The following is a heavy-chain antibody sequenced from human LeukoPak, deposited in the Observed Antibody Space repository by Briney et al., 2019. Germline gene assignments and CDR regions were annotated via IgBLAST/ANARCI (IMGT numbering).Heavy chain of an antibody. CDR3: ARDIGYSSSSDY. D-gene: IGHD6-13*01. V-gene: IGHV4-59*12. Sequence: SETLSLTCTVSGGSISSYFWSWIRQPPGKGLEWIGYIYYTGGTNYNPSLKSRVTISLDTSKNQFSLKLSSVTAADTAVYYCARDIGYSSSSDYWGQGTLVTVSS. CDR2: IYYTGGT. J-gene: IGHJ4*02. CDR1: GGSISSYF.